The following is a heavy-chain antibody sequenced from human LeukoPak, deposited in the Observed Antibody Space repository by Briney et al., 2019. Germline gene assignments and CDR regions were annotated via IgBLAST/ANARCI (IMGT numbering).Heavy chain of an antibody. CDR3: ARAGRVGALLYYFDY. CDR2: INSSGSTI. D-gene: IGHD1-26*01. V-gene: IGHV3-11*01. Sequence: GGSLRLSCAASGFIFSDYYMSWIRQAPGKGLEWVSYINSSGSTIYYADSVKGRFTISRDNAKNSLYLQMNSLRAEDTAVYYCARAGRVGALLYYFDYWGQGTLVTVSS. J-gene: IGHJ4*02. CDR1: GFIFSDYY.